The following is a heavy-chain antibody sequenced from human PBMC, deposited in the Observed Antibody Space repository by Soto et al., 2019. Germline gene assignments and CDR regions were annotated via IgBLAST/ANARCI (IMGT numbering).Heavy chain of an antibody. J-gene: IGHJ4*02. CDR2: IKEDGSET. CDR3: AKVNFWSGYWGLDY. V-gene: IGHV3-7*01. D-gene: IGHD3-3*01. Sequence: DVQLVESGGGLVHPGGSLRLSCAASGFTFSSCWMTWVRQAPGKGLEWVANIKEDGSETYYMDSVKGRFTVSRDNAKNSLYLEMNSLGAGDTALYYCAKVNFWSGYWGLDYWGRGTLVTVSS. CDR1: GFTFSSCW.